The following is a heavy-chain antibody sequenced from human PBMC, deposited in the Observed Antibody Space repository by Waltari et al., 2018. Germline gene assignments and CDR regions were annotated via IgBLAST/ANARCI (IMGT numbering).Heavy chain of an antibody. Sequence: QVQLQQWGAGLLTPSDTLSLTCAVYGGPFSVYYWICLRPPPGKGLEWMGEINHSGSTNYNPSLKSRVTISVDTSKNQFSLKLSSVTAADTAVYYCARTMPYVARYDYMDVWGKGTTVTVSS. CDR2: INHSGST. CDR3: ARTMPYVARYDYMDV. D-gene: IGHD2-2*01. V-gene: IGHV4-34*01. CDR1: GGPFSVYY. J-gene: IGHJ6*03.